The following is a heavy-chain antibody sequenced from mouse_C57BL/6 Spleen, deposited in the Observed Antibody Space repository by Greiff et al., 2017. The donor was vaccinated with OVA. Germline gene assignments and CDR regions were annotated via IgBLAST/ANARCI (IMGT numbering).Heavy chain of an antibody. D-gene: IGHD2-1*01. J-gene: IGHJ1*03. CDR3: ARGRGNYDWYFDV. Sequence: EVQLVESGPGLVKPSQSLSLTCSVTGYSITSGYYWNWIRQFPGNKLEWMGYISYDGSNNYNPSLKNRISITRDTSKNQFFLKLNSVTTEDTATYYCARGRGNYDWYFDVWGTGTTVTVSS. CDR2: ISYDGSN. CDR1: GYSITSGYY. V-gene: IGHV3-6*01.